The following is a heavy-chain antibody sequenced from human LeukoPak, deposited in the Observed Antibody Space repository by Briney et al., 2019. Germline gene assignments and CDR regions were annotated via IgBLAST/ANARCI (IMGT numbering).Heavy chain of an antibody. D-gene: IGHD6-13*01. CDR2: IDAGNGNT. CDR3: ARGSSSGWSIDN. CDR1: GYTFTSYA. V-gene: IGHV1-3*01. Sequence: ASVKVSCKASGYTFTSYAIHWVRQAPGQSLEWMGWIDAGNGNTKYSQKFQGRVTFTRDTSANTASMDLSSLRSEDTAVCYCARGSSSGWSIDNWGQGTLVTVSS. J-gene: IGHJ4*02.